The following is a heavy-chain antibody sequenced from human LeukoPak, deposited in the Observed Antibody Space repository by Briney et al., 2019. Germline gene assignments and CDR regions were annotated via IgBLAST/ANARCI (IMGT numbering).Heavy chain of an antibody. D-gene: IGHD3-3*01. Sequence: GGSLRLSCAASGFTFSSYSMNWVRQAPGQGLEWVSSISSNSSYIYYADSVKGRFTISRDNAKNSLYLQMNSLRAEDTAVYYCARDRGTIFGVATPYYGMDVWGQGTTVTVSS. CDR2: ISSNSSYI. CDR1: GFTFSSYS. V-gene: IGHV3-21*01. CDR3: ARDRGTIFGVATPYYGMDV. J-gene: IGHJ6*02.